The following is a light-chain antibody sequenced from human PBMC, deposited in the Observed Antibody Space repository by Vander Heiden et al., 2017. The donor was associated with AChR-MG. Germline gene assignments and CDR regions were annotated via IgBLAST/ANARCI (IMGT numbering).Light chain of an antibody. CDR1: QSVNTW. V-gene: IGKV1-5*03. CDR3: QQYIGYWT. Sequence: DFQMTQSPSTLSASIGDRVTLTCRASQSVNTWLAWYQQKPGKAPKLLIYKATSLLDGVPSRFSGSGSGTEFTLTISSLQPEDSATYYCQQYIGYWTFGQGTKVEIK. CDR2: KAT. J-gene: IGKJ1*01.